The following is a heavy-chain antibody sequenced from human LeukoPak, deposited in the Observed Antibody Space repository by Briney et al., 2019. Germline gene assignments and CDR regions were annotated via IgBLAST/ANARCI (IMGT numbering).Heavy chain of an antibody. J-gene: IGHJ2*01. CDR2: ISDSGANT. V-gene: IGHV3-23*01. D-gene: IGHD6-19*01. CDR3: AKSMTLQWRGFFDL. Sequence: PGGSLRLSCAASGFTFSTYAMSWVRQATVQGLEWVSTISDSGANTYYADSVRGRFTISRDNSKNTLYLQKNSLRADDTAIYYCAKSMTLQWRGFFDLWGRGTHVTVSS. CDR1: GFTFSTYA.